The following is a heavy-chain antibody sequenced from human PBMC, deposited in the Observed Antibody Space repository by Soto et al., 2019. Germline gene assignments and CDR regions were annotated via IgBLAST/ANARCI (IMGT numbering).Heavy chain of an antibody. V-gene: IGHV4-31*03. CDR1: GGSISSGGYY. CDR2: IYYSGST. Sequence: QVQLQESGPGLVKPSQTLSLTCTVSGGSISSGGYYWSWIRQHPGKGLEWIGYIYYSGSTYYNPSPTSRVTISVDTSKNPFSLKLSSVPAADTAVYYCARGGRRSPGMDVWGQGTTVTVSS. CDR3: ARGGRRSPGMDV. J-gene: IGHJ6*02.